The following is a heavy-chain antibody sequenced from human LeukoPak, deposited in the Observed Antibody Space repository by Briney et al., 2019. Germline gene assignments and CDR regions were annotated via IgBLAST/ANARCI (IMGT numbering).Heavy chain of an antibody. Sequence: GGSLRLSCAASGFTFSRYWMHWVRQAPGKGLVWVSRINSDGSSTSYADSVKGRFTISRDNVKNTLYLQMNSLRAEDTAVYYCASSRWEPLGLNPWGQGTLVTVSS. J-gene: IGHJ5*02. CDR2: INSDGSST. CDR1: GFTFSRYW. CDR3: ASSRWEPLGLNP. D-gene: IGHD1-26*01. V-gene: IGHV3-74*01.